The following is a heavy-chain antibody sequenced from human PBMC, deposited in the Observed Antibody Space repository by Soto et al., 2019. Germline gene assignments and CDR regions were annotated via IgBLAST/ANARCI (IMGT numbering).Heavy chain of an antibody. V-gene: IGHV3-30*04. CDR2: TSHDESNK. CDR3: ARSPRNWGFDY. CDR1: GFSFSSSA. D-gene: IGHD7-27*01. J-gene: IGHJ4*02. Sequence: GGSLRLSCAASGFSFSSSAMHWVRQVPGKGLEWVAATSHDESNKYCADSVKGRFTISRDNFKNTLYLQMDSLRVEDTAVYYCARSPRNWGFDYWGLGTLVTVSS.